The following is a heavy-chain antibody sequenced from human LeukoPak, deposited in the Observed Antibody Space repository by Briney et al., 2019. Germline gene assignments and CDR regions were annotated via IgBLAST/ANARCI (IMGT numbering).Heavy chain of an antibody. D-gene: IGHD4-17*01. Sequence: ASVKVSCKASGYTFTSYAMHWVRQAPGQRLEWMGWINAGNGNTKYSQKFQGRVTITRDTSASTAYMELSSLRSEDTAVYYCARAAGDYGRSSWFDPWGQGTLVTVSS. J-gene: IGHJ5*02. CDR2: INAGNGNT. CDR1: GYTFTSYA. V-gene: IGHV1-3*01. CDR3: ARAAGDYGRSSWFDP.